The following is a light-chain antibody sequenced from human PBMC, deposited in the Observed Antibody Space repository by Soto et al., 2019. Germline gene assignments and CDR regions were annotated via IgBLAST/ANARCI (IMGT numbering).Light chain of an antibody. CDR1: QSVSSN. V-gene: IGKV3-15*01. J-gene: IGKJ4*02. Sequence: EIVMTQSPATLSVSPGERATLSCRASQSVSSNLAWYQQNPGQAPKLLIYGAPTMATGIPASFSGSGSGTEFTLTISSLQSADFAVYYCHQYNNWLAITFGGGTKVAIK. CDR3: HQYNNWLAIT. CDR2: GAP.